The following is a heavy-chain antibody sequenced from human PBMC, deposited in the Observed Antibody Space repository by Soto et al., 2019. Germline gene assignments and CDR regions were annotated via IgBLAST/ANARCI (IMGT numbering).Heavy chain of an antibody. Sequence: GGSLRLSCAASGFTFSSYAMSWVRQGPGKGLEWVSAISESGASTYYADSVKGRFTISRDNSKNTLYLQMNSLRVEDTAVYYCAKHSTRYCSGDCSWDYWGQGTLVTVSS. CDR1: GFTFSSYA. J-gene: IGHJ4*02. D-gene: IGHD2-21*02. V-gene: IGHV3-23*01. CDR3: AKHSTRYCSGDCSWDY. CDR2: ISESGAST.